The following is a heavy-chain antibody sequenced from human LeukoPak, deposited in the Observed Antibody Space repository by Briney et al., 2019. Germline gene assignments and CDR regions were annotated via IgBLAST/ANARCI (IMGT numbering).Heavy chain of an antibody. J-gene: IGHJ4*02. D-gene: IGHD3-9*01. CDR2: ISGSGGST. CDR1: RFTVSSNY. Sequence: PGGSLRLSCAASRFTVSSNYMSWVRQAPGKGLEWVSAISGSGGSTYYADSVKGRFTISRDNSKNTLYLQMNSLRAEDSAVYYCAKGDILTGSPIAHWGQGTLVTVSS. CDR3: AKGDILTGSPIAH. V-gene: IGHV3-23*01.